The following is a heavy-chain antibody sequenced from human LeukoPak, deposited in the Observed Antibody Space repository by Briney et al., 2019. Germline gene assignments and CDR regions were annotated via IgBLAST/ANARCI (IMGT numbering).Heavy chain of an antibody. Sequence: GGSLRLSCAASGSTFSSYDMNWVREAPGKGLEWVSYISSSGSTIYYTDSVKGRFTISRDNAKNSLYLQMNSVRAEDTAVYYCARGRGGLYDAFDIWGRGTMVAVSS. CDR3: ARGRGGLYDAFDI. J-gene: IGHJ3*02. CDR1: GSTFSSYD. V-gene: IGHV3-48*03. CDR2: ISSSGSTI. D-gene: IGHD2-15*01.